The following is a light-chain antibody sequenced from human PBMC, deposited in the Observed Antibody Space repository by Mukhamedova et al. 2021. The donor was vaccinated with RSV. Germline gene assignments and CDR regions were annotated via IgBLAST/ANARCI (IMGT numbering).Light chain of an antibody. CDR2: AGS. CDR3: HKHHSAPPT. J-gene: IGKJ1*01. Sequence: WYQRRVHGKVPKLLIYAGSTLQSGVPSRFSGSGSETDFTLTISSLQPEDVATYYCHKHHSAPPTFGQGTKLEIK. V-gene: IGKV1-27*01.